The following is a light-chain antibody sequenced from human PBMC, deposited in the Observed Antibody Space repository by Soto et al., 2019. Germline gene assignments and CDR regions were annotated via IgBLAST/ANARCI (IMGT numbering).Light chain of an antibody. CDR2: ANT. J-gene: IGLJ2*01. CDR1: NSNIGAGSG. V-gene: IGLV1-40*01. CDR3: QSFDSSLTGLI. Sequence: QPVLTQPPSVTGAPGQRVTISCTGNNSNIGAGSGVNWYQQFPDKAPKLLIYANTHRPSGVPDRFSGSTSATSASLAITGLQTQDEADYYCQSFDSSLTGLIFGGGTQLT.